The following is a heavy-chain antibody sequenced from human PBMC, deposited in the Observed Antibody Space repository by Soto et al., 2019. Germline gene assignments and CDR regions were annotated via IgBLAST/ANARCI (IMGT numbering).Heavy chain of an antibody. J-gene: IGHJ6*02. CDR1: GGTFSSYA. CDR2: IIPISGTA. CDR3: ARSQGSSTSLETYYYYYYGMDV. Sequence: QVQLVQSGAEVKKPGSSVKVSCKASGGTFSSYAISWVRQDPGQGLEWMGGIIPISGTANYAQKFQGRVTITADESTSTAYIELSSLRSADTAVYSCARSQGSSTSLETYYYYYYGMDVWGQGTTVTVSS. D-gene: IGHD2-2*01. V-gene: IGHV1-69*01.